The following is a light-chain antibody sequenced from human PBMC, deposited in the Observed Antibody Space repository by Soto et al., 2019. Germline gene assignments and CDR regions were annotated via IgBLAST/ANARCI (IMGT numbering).Light chain of an antibody. V-gene: IGLV4-69*01. Sequence: QAVVTQSPSASASLGASVKLTCTLSSGHSSFAIAWHQQQPEKGPRYLMKVSSDGSHSRGDGIPDRFSGSSSGTERYLIISSLQSEDEADYYCQTWGTGIRVFGGGTKVTVL. CDR3: QTWGTGIRV. J-gene: IGLJ3*02. CDR1: SGHSSFA. CDR2: VSSDGSH.